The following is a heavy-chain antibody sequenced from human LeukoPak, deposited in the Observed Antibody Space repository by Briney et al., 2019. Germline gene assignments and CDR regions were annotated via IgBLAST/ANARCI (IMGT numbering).Heavy chain of an antibody. CDR2: IIPIFGTA. J-gene: IGHJ5*02. CDR3: ARAVYCSSTSCRPNWFDP. V-gene: IGHV1-69*06. D-gene: IGHD2-2*01. CDR1: GGTFSSYA. Sequence: SVKVSCKASGGTFSSYAISRVRQAPGQGLEWMGGIIPIFGTANYAQEFQGRVTITADKSTSTAYMELSSLRSEDTAVYYCARAVYCSSTSCRPNWFDPWGQGTLVTVSS.